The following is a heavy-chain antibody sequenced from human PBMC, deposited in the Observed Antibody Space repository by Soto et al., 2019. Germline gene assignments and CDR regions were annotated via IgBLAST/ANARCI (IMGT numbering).Heavy chain of an antibody. D-gene: IGHD3-3*01. V-gene: IGHV3-64*01. CDR2: IRTNGGST. CDR1: GFTFSSYA. Sequence: EVQLVESGGGLVQPGGSLRLSCVASGFTFSSYAMHWVRQAPGKGLEYVSAIRTNGGSTYYGNSVKARFTISRDNSKNTLYLLMGSLTAEDMAVYYCAREIPNNAVWSGHGFDIWGQGTMVIVAS. J-gene: IGHJ3*02. CDR3: AREIPNNAVWSGHGFDI.